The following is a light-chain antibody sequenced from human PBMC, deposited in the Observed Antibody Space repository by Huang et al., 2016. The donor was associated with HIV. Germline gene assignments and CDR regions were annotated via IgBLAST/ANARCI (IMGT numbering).Light chain of an antibody. Sequence: EIVLTQSPAPLSVSPGERATLTCRASQSVSSNLAWYQKKPGQPPRLLIYGASTRATGIPDRLSGGGSGTEFTLTISSLQSEDFAVYYCQQYNNWPRTFGQGTKVEIK. V-gene: IGKV3-15*01. CDR2: GAS. CDR1: QSVSSN. J-gene: IGKJ1*01. CDR3: QQYNNWPRT.